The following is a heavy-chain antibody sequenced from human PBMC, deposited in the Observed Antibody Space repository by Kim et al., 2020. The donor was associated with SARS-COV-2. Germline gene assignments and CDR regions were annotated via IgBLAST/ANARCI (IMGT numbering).Heavy chain of an antibody. J-gene: IGHJ4*02. CDR2: INPSSGST. D-gene: IGHD3-22*01. Sequence: ASVKVSCKASGYTFTSYYMHWVRQAPGQGLEWMGIINPSSGSTSYAQKFQGRVTMTRDTSTSTVYMELSSLRSEDTAVYYCARAVPYYYDSSGYYQLYFDYWGQGTLVTVSS. V-gene: IGHV1-46*01. CDR3: ARAVPYYYDSSGYYQLYFDY. CDR1: GYTFTSYY.